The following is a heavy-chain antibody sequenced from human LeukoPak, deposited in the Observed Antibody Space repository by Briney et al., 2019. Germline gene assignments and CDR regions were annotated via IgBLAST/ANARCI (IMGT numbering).Heavy chain of an antibody. CDR1: GLTFSSYS. V-gene: IGHV3-21*01. CDR2: ISSSSNYI. D-gene: IGHD3-10*01. Sequence: GGSLRLSCAASGLTFSSYSINWVRQAPGKGLEWVSSISSSSNYIYYADSVKGRFTISRDNAKNSLYLQMNSLRADDTAVYSRARAPTAMVRGVIITEFYFDYWGQGTLVTVSS. J-gene: IGHJ4*02. CDR3: ARAPTAMVRGVIITEFYFDY.